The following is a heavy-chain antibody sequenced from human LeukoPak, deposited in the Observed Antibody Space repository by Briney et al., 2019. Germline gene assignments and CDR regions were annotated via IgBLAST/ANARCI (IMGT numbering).Heavy chain of an antibody. Sequence: ASVKVSCKASGYIFTDYYVHWLRQAPGEGREWMAHIDPKRGDSHYAQKFQGRVTLTRDTSISTVYMDLTTLRSDDTAVYYCARGPATSAFDIWGQGTMVTVSS. J-gene: IGHJ3*02. CDR3: ARGPATSAFDI. CDR1: GYIFTDYY. V-gene: IGHV1-2*06. CDR2: IDPKRGDS.